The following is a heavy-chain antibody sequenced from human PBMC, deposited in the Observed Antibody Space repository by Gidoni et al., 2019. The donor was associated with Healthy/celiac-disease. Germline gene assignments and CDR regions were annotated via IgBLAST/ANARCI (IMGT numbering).Heavy chain of an antibody. J-gene: IGHJ4*02. CDR3: ASGWEPPSDNFDY. Sequence: EVQLVESGGGVVRSGGSLRLACAASGVTFDVYGMSWVRQAPGKGLEWVSGINWNGGSTGYADSVTGRFTISRDNAKNSLYLQMNSLRAEDTALYYCASGWEPPSDNFDYWGQGTLVTVSS. V-gene: IGHV3-20*04. CDR2: INWNGGST. D-gene: IGHD1-26*01. CDR1: GVTFDVYG.